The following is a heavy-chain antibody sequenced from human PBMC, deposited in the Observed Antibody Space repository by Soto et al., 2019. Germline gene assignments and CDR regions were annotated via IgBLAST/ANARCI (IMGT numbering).Heavy chain of an antibody. D-gene: IGHD5-18*01. J-gene: IGHJ6*02. CDR1: GGTFSSYA. V-gene: IGHV1-69*06. CDR3: ARDGEKRGIKLWTFGYYGMDV. Sequence: QVQLVQSGAEVKKPGSSVKVSCKASGGTFSSYAISWVRQAPGQGLEWMGGIIPIFGTANYAQKFQGRVTITADKATRTADMELSSLRSEDTAVYYCARDGEKRGIKLWTFGYYGMDVWGQGTTVTVSS. CDR2: IIPIFGTA.